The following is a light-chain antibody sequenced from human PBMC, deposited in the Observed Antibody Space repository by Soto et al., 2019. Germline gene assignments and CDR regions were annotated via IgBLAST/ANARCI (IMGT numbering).Light chain of an antibody. V-gene: IGKV3-11*01. J-gene: IGKJ5*01. Sequence: EIALTQSPGTLSLSPGXRAXLSGMTSQSRGSNFLAWYQHKPGQAPRLLIYGAFNRATGIPARFSGSGSGTDFTLTISSLEPEDSAVYYCQQRNVWPPVTFGEGTLEIK. CDR3: QQRNVWPPVT. CDR2: GAF. CDR1: QSRGSNF.